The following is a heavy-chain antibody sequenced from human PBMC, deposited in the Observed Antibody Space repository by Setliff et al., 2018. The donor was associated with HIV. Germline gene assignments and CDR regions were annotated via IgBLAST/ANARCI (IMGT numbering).Heavy chain of an antibody. CDR3: ARGGRSTVTQWAWFDP. Sequence: PSETLSLTCAAYGGSFSGYFWSWIRQSPGKGLEWIGEFRHSGNTNINPSLKSRVTISGDTTKNQISLKLTSVTAADTAVYYCARGGRSTVTQWAWFDPWGQGTLVTVSS. J-gene: IGHJ5*02. D-gene: IGHD4-17*01. CDR2: FRHSGNT. V-gene: IGHV4-34*01. CDR1: GGSFSGYF.